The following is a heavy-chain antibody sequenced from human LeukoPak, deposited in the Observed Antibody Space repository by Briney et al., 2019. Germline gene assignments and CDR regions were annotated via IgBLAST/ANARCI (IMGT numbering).Heavy chain of an antibody. CDR2: ISPSGGHT. CDR3: ARVGDDDAFDI. Sequence: GGSLRLSCAASGFTFNYYYIHWVRQAPGKGLEYVSAISPSGGHTYYANSVKGRFTISRDNSKNTLYLQMGSLRAEDRAVYYCARVGDDDAFDIWGQGTMVTVSS. J-gene: IGHJ3*02. CDR1: GFTFNYYY. D-gene: IGHD2-21*01. V-gene: IGHV3-64*01.